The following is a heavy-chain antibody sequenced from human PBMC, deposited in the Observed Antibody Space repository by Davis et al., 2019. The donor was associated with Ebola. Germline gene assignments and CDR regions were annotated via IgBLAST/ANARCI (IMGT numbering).Heavy chain of an antibody. D-gene: IGHD5-12*01. CDR3: ARDSGWLLTGWFDP. CDR2: IYYSGST. CDR1: GGSISSGDYY. V-gene: IGHV4-30-4*01. J-gene: IGHJ5*01. Sequence: SETLSLTCTVSGGSISSGDYYWSWIRQPPGKGLEWIGYIYYSGSTYYNPSLKSRVTISVDTSKNQFSLKLSSVTAADTAVYYCARDSGWLLTGWFDPWGQGTLVTVSS.